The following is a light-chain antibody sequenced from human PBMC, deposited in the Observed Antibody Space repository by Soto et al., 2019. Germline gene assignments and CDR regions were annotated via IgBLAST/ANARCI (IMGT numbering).Light chain of an antibody. CDR1: QSVSSSY. V-gene: IGKV3-20*01. J-gene: IGKJ1*01. CDR2: GAS. CDR3: QQYVSSPPWT. Sequence: DIVLTQSPGTLSVSPGERATLSCRASQSVSSSYSAWYQQKPRQTPRLLISGASSRATGIQDRFSGSGSVTDFSLTISRPDPQNFSVYYSQQYVSSPPWTVGQGTKVDI.